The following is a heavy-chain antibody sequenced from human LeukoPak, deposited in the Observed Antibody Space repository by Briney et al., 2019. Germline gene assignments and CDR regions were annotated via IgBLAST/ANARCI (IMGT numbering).Heavy chain of an antibody. D-gene: IGHD4-17*01. CDR3: ARSTDYGDYVSWFDP. Sequence: GESLKISCKGSGYSFSSYWIGWVRQMPGKGLEWMGIIYPGDSDTRYSPSFQGQVTISADKSISTAYLQWSSLKASDTAMYYCARSTDYGDYVSWFDPWGQGTLVTVSS. CDR1: GYSFSSYW. J-gene: IGHJ5*02. V-gene: IGHV5-51*01. CDR2: IYPGDSDT.